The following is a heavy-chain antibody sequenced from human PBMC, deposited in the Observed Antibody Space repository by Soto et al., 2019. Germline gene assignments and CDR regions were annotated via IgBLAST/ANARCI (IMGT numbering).Heavy chain of an antibody. J-gene: IGHJ3*02. D-gene: IGHD5-12*01. CDR3: VQPRGGYDCGGAFDI. Sequence: GESLKISCKGSGYSFTSYWISWVRQMPGKGLEWMGRIDPSDSYTNYSPSCQGHVTISADKSISTAYLQWSSLKASDPAMYYCVQPRGGYDCGGAFDIRGQGKMVTVSS. V-gene: IGHV5-10-1*01. CDR2: IDPSDSYT. CDR1: GYSFTSYW.